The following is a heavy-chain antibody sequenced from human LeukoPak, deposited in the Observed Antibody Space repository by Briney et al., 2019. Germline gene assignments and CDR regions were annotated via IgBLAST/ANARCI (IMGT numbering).Heavy chain of an antibody. CDR3: ARVGRVGATPGTILGAFDI. Sequence: PSETLSLTCTVSGGSISSYYWSWIRQPPGKGLEWIGYTYYSGSTNYNPSLKSRVTISVDTSKNQFSLKLSSVTAADTAVYYCARVGRVGATPGTILGAFDIWGQGTMVTVSS. V-gene: IGHV4-59*01. J-gene: IGHJ3*02. CDR1: GGSISSYY. D-gene: IGHD1-26*01. CDR2: TYYSGST.